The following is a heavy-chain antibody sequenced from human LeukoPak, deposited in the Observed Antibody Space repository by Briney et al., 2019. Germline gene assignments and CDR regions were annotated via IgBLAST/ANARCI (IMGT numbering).Heavy chain of an antibody. V-gene: IGHV3-23*01. CDR1: GFTFSSYA. J-gene: IGHJ1*01. CDR2: ISGSGGST. CDR3: AKGSSSGWYGYYFQH. D-gene: IGHD6-19*01. Sequence: GGSLRLSCAASGFTFSSYAMSWVRQAPGKGLEWVSAISGSGGSTYYADSVKGRFTISRDNSKNTLYLQMNSLRAEDTAVYYCAKGSSSGWYGYYFQHWGQGTLVTVSS.